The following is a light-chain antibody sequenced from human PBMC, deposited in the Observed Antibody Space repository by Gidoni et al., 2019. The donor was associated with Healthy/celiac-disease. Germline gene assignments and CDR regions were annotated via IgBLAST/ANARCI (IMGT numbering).Light chain of an antibody. CDR2: DAS. CDR1: QDISNY. CDR3: QQYDSHLVT. J-gene: IGKJ1*01. Sequence: DIQMTQSPSPLSASVGDRVTITCQASQDISNYLDWYQQKPGKAPKLLIYDASNLETGVPSRFSGSGSGTDFTFTISSLQPEDIATYYCQQYDSHLVTFGQGTKVEIK. V-gene: IGKV1-33*01.